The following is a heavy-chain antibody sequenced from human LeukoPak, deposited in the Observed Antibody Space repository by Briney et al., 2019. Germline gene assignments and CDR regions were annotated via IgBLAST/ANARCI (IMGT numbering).Heavy chain of an antibody. Sequence: GGSLRLSCAASGLTFSEHYMDWVRQTPGKGLEWVGRISSKAKSYATAYAASVKGRFTISRDDSKNTAYLQMNSLKTEDTAVYYCSLRGDGDSAYSFDYWGQGTLVAVSS. CDR3: SLRGDGDSAYSFDY. V-gene: IGHV3-73*01. CDR1: GLTFSEHY. D-gene: IGHD4-17*01. J-gene: IGHJ4*02. CDR2: ISSKAKSYAT.